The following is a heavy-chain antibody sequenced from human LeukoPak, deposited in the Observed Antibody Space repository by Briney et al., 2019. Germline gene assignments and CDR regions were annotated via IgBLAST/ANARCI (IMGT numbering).Heavy chain of an antibody. V-gene: IGHV3-48*01. J-gene: IGHJ4*02. CDR3: ARGGSYQA. CDR2: ISSRSSTI. D-gene: IGHD1-26*01. Sequence: PGRSLRLSCAASGFTFSSYSMNWVRQAPGKGLEWVSYISSRSSTIYYADSVKGRFTISRDNAKNSLYLQMNSLRAEDTAVYYCARGGSYQAWGQRTLVTASS. CDR1: GFTFSSYS.